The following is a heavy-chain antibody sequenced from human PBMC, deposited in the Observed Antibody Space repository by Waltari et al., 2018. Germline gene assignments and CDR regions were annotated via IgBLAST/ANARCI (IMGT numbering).Heavy chain of an antibody. Sequence: QLQLQESGPGLVKPSETLSLTCTVSGGSISSSSYYWGWIRQPPGKGLAWIGSIYYSGSTYYNPSLKSRVTISVDTSKNQFSLKLSSVTAADTAVYYCARTTYYYDSSGYYYFDYWGQGTLVTVSS. D-gene: IGHD3-22*01. CDR3: ARTTYYYDSSGYYYFDY. V-gene: IGHV4-39*07. CDR2: IYYSGST. CDR1: GGSISSSSYY. J-gene: IGHJ4*02.